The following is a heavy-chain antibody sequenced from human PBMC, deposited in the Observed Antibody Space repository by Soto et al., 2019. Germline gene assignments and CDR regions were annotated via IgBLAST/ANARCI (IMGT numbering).Heavy chain of an antibody. V-gene: IGHV1-69*01. CDR2: IIPIFGTT. CDR1: GGSFSYT. J-gene: IGHJ6*02. Sequence: QMHLVQSGAEVKKPGSSVKVSCKASGGSFSYTLSWVRQAPGQGLEWMGGIIPIFGTTKYAQKFQDRDTITANESTNTAYMDLNHLRSEDTAGYYGARLHSHGTYGMDVWGQGTTVTVSS. D-gene: IGHD5-18*01. CDR3: ARLHSHGTYGMDV.